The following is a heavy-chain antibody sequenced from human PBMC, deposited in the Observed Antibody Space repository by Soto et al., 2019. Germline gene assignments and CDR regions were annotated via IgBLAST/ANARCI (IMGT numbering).Heavy chain of an antibody. CDR1: GGTFSNYP. CDR2: IIPIFGTV. D-gene: IGHD5-12*01. J-gene: IGHJ2*01. V-gene: IGHV1-69*12. Sequence: QVQLVKSGAEVKKTGSSVKVSCKASGGTFSNYPISWVRQAPGQGLEWMGGIIPIFGTVNYAQKFQGRVTITADESTSTAYMELSSLRSEDTAVYYCARGNHRWLQLWYFDLWGRGTLVTVSS. CDR3: ARGNHRWLQLWYFDL.